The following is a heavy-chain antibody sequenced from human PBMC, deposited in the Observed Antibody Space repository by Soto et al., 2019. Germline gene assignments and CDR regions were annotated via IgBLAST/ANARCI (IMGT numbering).Heavy chain of an antibody. D-gene: IGHD3-9*01. CDR3: ARDTFYDILTGHSSSIDY. CDR1: GFTFSSYA. J-gene: IGHJ4*02. Sequence: GGSLRLSCAASGFTFSSYAMHWVRQAPGKGLEWVAVISYDGSNKYYADSVKGRFTISRDNSKNTLYLQMNSLRAEDTAVYYCARDTFYDILTGHSSSIDYRCTATRVTLAS. CDR2: ISYDGSNK. V-gene: IGHV3-30-3*01.